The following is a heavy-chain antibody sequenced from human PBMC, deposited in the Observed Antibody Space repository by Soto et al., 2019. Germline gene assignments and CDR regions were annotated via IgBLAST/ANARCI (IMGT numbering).Heavy chain of an antibody. CDR1: GFNVRVNY. Sequence: EVQVVESGGGLVQPGGSLRLSCAASGFNVRVNYLTWVRQAPGKGLEWVSVTYTSGDTDYANFVKGRFTTSRDNSQNILYLALRSLRAEDTDEYYCARVSFSDDYEHDFMDVWGKGTTVTVSS. CDR3: ARVSFSDDYEHDFMDV. V-gene: IGHV3-66*01. CDR2: TYTSGDT. D-gene: IGHD4-17*01. J-gene: IGHJ6*03.